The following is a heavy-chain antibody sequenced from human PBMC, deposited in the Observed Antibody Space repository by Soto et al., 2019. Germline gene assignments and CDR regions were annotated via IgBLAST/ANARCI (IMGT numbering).Heavy chain of an antibody. Sequence: GGSLRLSCVASGFTFRTYGMHWVRQAPGKGLKWVAVIWFDGSNKYYADSVKGRFTISRDNSKNTLYLQMNSLKTEDTAVYYCATDAPTSKWDTGHFDHWGQGTLVTVSS. CDR2: IWFDGSNK. D-gene: IGHD1-26*01. CDR3: ATDAPTSKWDTGHFDH. J-gene: IGHJ4*02. CDR1: GFTFRTYG. V-gene: IGHV3-33*01.